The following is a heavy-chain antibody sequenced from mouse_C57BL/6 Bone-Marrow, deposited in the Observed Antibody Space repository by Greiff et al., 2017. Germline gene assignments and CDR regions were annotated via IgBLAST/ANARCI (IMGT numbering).Heavy chain of an antibody. CDR1: GFSLTSYG. J-gene: IGHJ1*03. D-gene: IGHD2-4*01. Sequence: VKLVESGPGLVAPSQSLSITCTVSGFSLTSYGVHWVRQPPGKGLEWLVVIWSDGSTTYNSALKSRLSISKDNSKSQVFLKMNSLQTDDTAMYYCARHDDYYWYFDVWGTGSTVTVSS. CDR3: ARHDDYYWYFDV. CDR2: IWSDGST. V-gene: IGHV2-6-1*01.